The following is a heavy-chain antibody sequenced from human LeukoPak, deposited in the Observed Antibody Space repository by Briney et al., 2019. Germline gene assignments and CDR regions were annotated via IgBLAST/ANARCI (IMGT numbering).Heavy chain of an antibody. Sequence: GESLKISCTGSGYTFSNYWIGWVRQMPGKGLEWMKIIYPGDSDATYSPSFRGQVTFSVDESRTTVYLEWTSLKASDTAMYFCARESETSRRFYAPWGQGTLVTVSS. V-gene: IGHV5-51*01. CDR2: IYPGDSDA. J-gene: IGHJ5*02. D-gene: IGHD2-2*01. CDR1: GYTFSNYW. CDR3: ARESETSRRFYAP.